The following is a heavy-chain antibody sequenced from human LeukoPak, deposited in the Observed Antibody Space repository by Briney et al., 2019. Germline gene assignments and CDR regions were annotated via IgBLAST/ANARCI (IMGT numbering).Heavy chain of an antibody. Sequence: SSETLSLTCTVSGYSWGWIRQPPGQGLEWIGSIYHSGSTHYNPSLKSRVTVSVDTFKNQSSLKLSSVTAADTAVYYCARGTGANGYFDYWGQGTLVTVSS. J-gene: IGHJ4*02. V-gene: IGHV4-38-2*02. CDR1: GYS. CDR3: ARGTGANGYFDY. CDR2: IYHSGST. D-gene: IGHD4/OR15-4a*01.